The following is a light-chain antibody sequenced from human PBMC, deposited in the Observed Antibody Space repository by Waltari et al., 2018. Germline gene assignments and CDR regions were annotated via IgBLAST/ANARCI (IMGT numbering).Light chain of an antibody. CDR2: KTS. CDR1: QSIGNW. V-gene: IGKV1-5*03. Sequence: DIQMTQSPSTLSAFVGERVTITCRASQSIGNWLAWYQQKPGKAPKLLIYKTSTLESGVPSTFSGSGSGTEFTLTISSLQPEDFATYYCQQYSSYVTFGQGTEVEVK. J-gene: IGKJ1*01. CDR3: QQYSSYVT.